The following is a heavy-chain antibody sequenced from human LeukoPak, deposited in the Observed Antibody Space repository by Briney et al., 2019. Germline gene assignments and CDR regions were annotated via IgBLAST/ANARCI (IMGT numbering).Heavy chain of an antibody. CDR3: ARGRITMVRGVRELDY. CDR2: IYYSGST. D-gene: IGHD3-10*01. Sequence: SETLSLTCTVSGGSISSSSYYWGWIRQPPGKGLEWIGSIYYSGSTYYNPSLKSRVTISVDTSKNQFSLKLSSVTAADTAVYYCARGRITMVRGVRELDYWGQGILVTVSS. J-gene: IGHJ4*02. V-gene: IGHV4-39*01. CDR1: GGSISSSSYY.